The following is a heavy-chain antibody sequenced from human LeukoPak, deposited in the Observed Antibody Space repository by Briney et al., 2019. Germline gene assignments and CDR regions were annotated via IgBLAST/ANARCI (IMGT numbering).Heavy chain of an antibody. CDR3: ARGFSRVRGKYCSGGSCYSISTGMDV. CDR2: ISAYNGNA. J-gene: IGHJ6*02. D-gene: IGHD2-15*01. CDR1: GYTFTSYG. V-gene: IGHV1-18*01. Sequence: ASVKVSCKASGYTFTSYGISWVRQAPGQGLEWMGWISAYNGNANYAQKLQGRVTMTTDTSTSTAYMELRSLRSDDTAVYYCARGFSRVRGKYCSGGSCYSISTGMDVWGQGTTATVSS.